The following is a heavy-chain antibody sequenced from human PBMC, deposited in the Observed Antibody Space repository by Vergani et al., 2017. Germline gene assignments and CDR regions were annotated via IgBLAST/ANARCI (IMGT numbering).Heavy chain of an antibody. J-gene: IGHJ6*02. Sequence: QVQLQESGPGLVKPSETLSLTCTVSGGSISSYYWSWIRQPPGKGLEWIGYIYYSGSTNYNPSLKSRVTISVDTSKNQFSLKLSSVTAADTAVYYCARVIENSSSWYHYYYGMDVWGQGTTVTVSS. D-gene: IGHD6-13*01. CDR2: IYYSGST. CDR3: ARVIENSSSWYHYYYGMDV. CDR1: GGSISSYY. V-gene: IGHV4-59*01.